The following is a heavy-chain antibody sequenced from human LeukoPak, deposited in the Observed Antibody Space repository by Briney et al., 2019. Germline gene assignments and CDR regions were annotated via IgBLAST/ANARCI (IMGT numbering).Heavy chain of an antibody. D-gene: IGHD4-17*01. J-gene: IGHJ2*01. V-gene: IGHV3-23*01. Sequence: GGSLRLSCAASGFTFSIYTMSWVRQAPGKGLEWVSAISGSADHTYYADSVRGQFTISRDNSKSTLYLQMNGLRVEDTAIYYCAKEVLDYESPYWHFDPWGRGTLVTVSS. CDR2: ISGSADHT. CDR1: GFTFSIYT. CDR3: AKEVLDYESPYWHFDP.